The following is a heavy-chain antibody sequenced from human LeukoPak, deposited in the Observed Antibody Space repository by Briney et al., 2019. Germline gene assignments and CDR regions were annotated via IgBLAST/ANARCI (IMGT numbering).Heavy chain of an antibody. CDR1: RFTFSSYS. D-gene: IGHD3-10*01. CDR2: ISSSSYI. V-gene: IGHV3-21*05. CDR3: ARGGSGSYYHLFDY. J-gene: IGHJ4*02. Sequence: GGSLRLSCAASRFTFSSYSMNWVRQAPGKGLEWVSYISSSSYIYYADSVKGRFTISRDNAKNSLYLQMNSLRAEDTAVYYCARGGSGSYYHLFDYWGQGTLVTVSS.